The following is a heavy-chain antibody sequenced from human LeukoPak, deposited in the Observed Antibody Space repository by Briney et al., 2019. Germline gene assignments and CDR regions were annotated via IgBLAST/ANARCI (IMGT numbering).Heavy chain of an antibody. D-gene: IGHD4-23*01. J-gene: IGHJ4*02. CDR2: IDPNGGT. CDR3: GRGQQVRWPPPIY. Sequence: PSETLSLTCAVSGGSFSGYHWTWIRQPPGKGLGWIGEIDPNGGTHYKPSLKSRVTMSLDTSKNHFSLKLSSVTAADTAVYYCGRGQQVRWPPPIYWGQGTLVTVSS. CDR1: GGSFSGYH. V-gene: IGHV4-34*01.